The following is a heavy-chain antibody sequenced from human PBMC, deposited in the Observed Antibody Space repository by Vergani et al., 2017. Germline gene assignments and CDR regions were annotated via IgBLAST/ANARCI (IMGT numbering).Heavy chain of an antibody. D-gene: IGHD2-2*01. CDR1: GGTFSSYT. V-gene: IGHV1-69*02. CDR3: ARLPAATGLDY. CDR2: IIPILGIA. Sequence: QVQLVQSGAEVKKPGSSVKVSCKASGGTFSSYTISWVRQAPGQGLEWMGRIIPILGIANYAQKFQGRVTLTADKSTSTAYMELSSLRSEDTAVYYCARLPAATGLDYWGQGTLVTVSS. J-gene: IGHJ4*02.